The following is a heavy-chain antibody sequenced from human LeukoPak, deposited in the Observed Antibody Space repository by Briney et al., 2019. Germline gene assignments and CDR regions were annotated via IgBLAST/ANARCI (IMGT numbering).Heavy chain of an antibody. CDR2: ISSSSRYI. CDR1: GFTFSSYS. Sequence: GGSLRLSCAASGFTFSSYSMNWVRQAPGKGLEWVSSISSSSRYIYYADSVKGRFTISRDNSKNTLYLQMNSLRAEDTAVYYCAKGPALRPPPDLGGMDVWGQGTTVTVSS. J-gene: IGHJ6*02. D-gene: IGHD2-21*02. V-gene: IGHV3-21*01. CDR3: AKGPALRPPPDLGGMDV.